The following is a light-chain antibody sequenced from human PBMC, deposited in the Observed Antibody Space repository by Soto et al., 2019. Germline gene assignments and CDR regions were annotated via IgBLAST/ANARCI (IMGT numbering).Light chain of an antibody. CDR1: QTISSG. J-gene: IGKJ1*01. CDR3: QQYKSYKT. CDR2: DAS. Sequence: DIPMTQSPSTLSAPVGDRVTITCRASQTISSGLAWYQQKPGKAPKVLIYDASTLESGVPSRFSGSGSGTEFTLTISSLQPDDFATYYCQQYKSYKTFGQGTKVDIK. V-gene: IGKV1-5*01.